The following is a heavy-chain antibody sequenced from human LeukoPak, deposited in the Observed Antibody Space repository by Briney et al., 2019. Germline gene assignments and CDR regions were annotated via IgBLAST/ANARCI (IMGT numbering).Heavy chain of an antibody. CDR3: ARDYYYGSGSYYNSNDAFDI. V-gene: IGHV3-33*01. CDR2: IWYDGSNK. D-gene: IGHD3-10*01. CDR1: GFTFSSYG. Sequence: GGSLRLSCAASGFTFSSYGMHWVRQAPGKGLEWVAVIWYDGSNKYYADSVKGRFTISRDNSKNTLYLQMNSLRAEDTAVYYCARDYYYGSGSYYNSNDAFDIWGQGTMVTVSS. J-gene: IGHJ3*02.